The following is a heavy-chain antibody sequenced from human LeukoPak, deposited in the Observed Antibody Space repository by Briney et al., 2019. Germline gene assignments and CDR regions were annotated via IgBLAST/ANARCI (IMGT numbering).Heavy chain of an antibody. D-gene: IGHD3-9*01. Sequence: GASVKVSCKATSRISWVRQAPGQGLEWMGWIGTYGGDTYYAQKFQGRITVTTDTSTSTVYMELRNLRPDDTAVYYCARDLYIGTGYYKLYYYYGMDVWGQGTTVTVSS. J-gene: IGHJ6*02. CDR3: ARDLYIGTGYYKLYYYYGMDV. V-gene: IGHV1-18*01. CDR2: IGTYGGDT. CDR1: TSR.